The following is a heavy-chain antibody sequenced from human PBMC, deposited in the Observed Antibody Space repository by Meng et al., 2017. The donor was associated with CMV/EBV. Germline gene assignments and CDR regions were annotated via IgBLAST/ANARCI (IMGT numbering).Heavy chain of an antibody. J-gene: IGHJ5*02. D-gene: IGHD1-7*01. CDR3: ARATPRITGTTGFDP. V-gene: IGHV3-7*01. CDR2: IKQDGSEK. Sequence: GESLKISCAASGFTFSSYWMSWVRQAPGEGLEWVANIKQDGSEKYYVDSVKGRFTISRDNAKNSLYLQMNSLRAEDTAVYYCARATPRITGTTGFDPWGQGTLVTVSS. CDR1: GFTFSSYW.